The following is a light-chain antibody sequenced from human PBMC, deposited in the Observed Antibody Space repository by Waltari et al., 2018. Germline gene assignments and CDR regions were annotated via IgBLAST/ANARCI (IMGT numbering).Light chain of an antibody. V-gene: IGLV2-23*01. CDR3: CSYAGSSYVV. J-gene: IGLJ2*01. CDR1: SRDGGRYNL. CDR2: EGS. Sequence: QSALTQPASVSGSPGQSITIPCPGTSRDGGRYNLVSWYQQHPGKAPKLMIYEGSKRPSGVSNRFSGSKSGNTASLTISGLQAEDEADYYCCSYAGSSYVVFGGGTKLTVL.